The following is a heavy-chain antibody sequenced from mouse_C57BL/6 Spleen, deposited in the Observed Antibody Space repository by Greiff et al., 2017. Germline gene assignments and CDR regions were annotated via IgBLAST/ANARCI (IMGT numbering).Heavy chain of an antibody. CDR3: ARAADGSSGDYAMDY. CDR1: GYTFTSYW. D-gene: IGHD1-1*01. Sequence: VQLQQPGTELVKPGASVKLSCKASGYTFTSYWMHWVKQRPGQGLEWIGNINPSNGGTNYNEKFKSKATLTVDKSSSTTYMQLSSLKSEDSAVYYCARAADGSSGDYAMDYWGQGTSVTVSS. V-gene: IGHV1-53*01. J-gene: IGHJ4*01. CDR2: INPSNGGT.